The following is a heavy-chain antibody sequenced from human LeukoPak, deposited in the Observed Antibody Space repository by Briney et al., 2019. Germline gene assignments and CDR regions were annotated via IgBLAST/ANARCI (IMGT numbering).Heavy chain of an antibody. Sequence: SETLSLTCTVSGGSISSSSYYWGWIRQPPGKGLEWIGRIYYSGSTYYNPSLKSRVTISVDTSKNQFSLKLSSVTAADTAVYYCARGPGLWFGNYYFDYWGQGTLVTVSS. J-gene: IGHJ4*02. D-gene: IGHD3-10*01. CDR3: ARGPGLWFGNYYFDY. V-gene: IGHV4-39*01. CDR2: IYYSGST. CDR1: GGSISSSSYY.